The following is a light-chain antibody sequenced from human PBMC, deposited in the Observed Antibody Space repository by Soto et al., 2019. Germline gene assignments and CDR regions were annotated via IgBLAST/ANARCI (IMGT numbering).Light chain of an antibody. Sequence: QSALTQPASVSGSPGQSITISCTGTSSDVGSYNLVSWYQQHPGKARKLMIYEGSKRPSGVSNRFSGSKSGNTASRTISGLQAEDEADYYCCSYAGSVVFGGGTKLTVL. CDR1: SSDVGSYNL. J-gene: IGLJ2*01. V-gene: IGLV2-23*01. CDR2: EGS. CDR3: CSYAGSVV.